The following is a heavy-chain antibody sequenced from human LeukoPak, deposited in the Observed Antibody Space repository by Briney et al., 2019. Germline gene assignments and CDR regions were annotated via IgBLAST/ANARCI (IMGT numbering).Heavy chain of an antibody. Sequence: GGSLRLSCAAPGFTFSSYGMHWVRQAPGKGLEWVAVIWYDGSNKYYADSVKGRFTISRDNSKNTLYLQMNSLRAEDTAVYYCAKGGVLGRRQIAAATFDYWGQGTLVTVSS. V-gene: IGHV3-33*06. J-gene: IGHJ4*02. CDR1: GFTFSSYG. CDR3: AKGGVLGRRQIAAATFDY. CDR2: IWYDGSNK. D-gene: IGHD6-13*01.